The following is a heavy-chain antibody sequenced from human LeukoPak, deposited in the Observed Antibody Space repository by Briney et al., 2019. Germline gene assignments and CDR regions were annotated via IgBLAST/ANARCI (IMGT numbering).Heavy chain of an antibody. D-gene: IGHD5-12*01. CDR3: AGDLGYSGFDWAP. V-gene: IGHV4-59*04. CDR1: SGSINNYY. CDR2: IYYSGST. Sequence: SETLSLTCTVSSGSINNYYWNWIRQPPGKGLEWIGSIYYSGSTYYNPTLKSRVTISVDTSKNQFSLNLTSVTAADAAVYYCAGDLGYSGFDWAPWGQGTLVTVSS. J-gene: IGHJ5*02.